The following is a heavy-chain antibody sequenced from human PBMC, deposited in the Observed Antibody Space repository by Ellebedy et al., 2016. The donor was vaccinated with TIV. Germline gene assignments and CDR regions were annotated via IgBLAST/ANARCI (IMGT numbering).Heavy chain of an antibody. Sequence: SVKVSXKTSRGTFTKHAISWVRQAPGQGLEWLGGIIPLSGTTTYAPKFQDRLRMTADVSTATAYMALDTLTGDDTAVYYCARFGNDIVLGPGGGSDHGFDIWGQGTLVAVSS. CDR2: IIPLSGTT. CDR1: RGTFTKHA. J-gene: IGHJ3*02. CDR3: ARFGNDIVLGPGGGSDHGFDI. D-gene: IGHD2-15*01. V-gene: IGHV1-69*13.